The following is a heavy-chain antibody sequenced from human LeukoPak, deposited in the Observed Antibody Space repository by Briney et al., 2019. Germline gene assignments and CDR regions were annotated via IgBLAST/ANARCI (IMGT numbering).Heavy chain of an antibody. J-gene: IGHJ4*02. CDR1: GGTFSSYA. CDR3: ARDPNDHSAHGY. D-gene: IGHD1-1*01. V-gene: IGHV1-69*04. Sequence: SVKVSCKASGGTFSSYAISWVRQAPGQGLEWMGRIIPILGIANYAQKFQGRVTITADKSTSTAYMELSSLRSADTAVYYCARDPNDHSAHGYWGQGTLVTVSS. CDR2: IIPILGIA.